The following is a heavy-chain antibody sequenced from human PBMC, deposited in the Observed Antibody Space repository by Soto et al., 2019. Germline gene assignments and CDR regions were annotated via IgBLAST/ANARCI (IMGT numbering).Heavy chain of an antibody. J-gene: IGHJ4*01. V-gene: IGHV1-69*01. D-gene: IGHD6-13*01. CDR3: ASGDGENSSSWEDIDY. CDR2: IIPIFGTA. Sequence: QVQLVQSGAEVKKPGSSVKVSCKASGGTFSSYAISWVRQAPGQGLEWMGGIIPIFGTANYAQKFQGRVTITADDSTSTAYMEVSSLRSEDTGVYCCASGDGENSSSWEDIDYWGQGTLVTVSS. CDR1: GGTFSSYA.